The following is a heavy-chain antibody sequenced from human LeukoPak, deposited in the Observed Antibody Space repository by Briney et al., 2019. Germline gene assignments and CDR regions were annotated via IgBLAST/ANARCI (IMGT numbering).Heavy chain of an antibody. D-gene: IGHD3-3*01. Sequence: SGGSLRLSCAATGFTFSSYNMKWVRQAPGKGLEWVSSISSRRSYIFYADSVKGRFTISRDNAKKSLYLQMNSLRAEDTAVYYCASGVNYFDYWGEGTLVTVSS. J-gene: IGHJ4*02. CDR1: GFTFSSYN. CDR3: ASGVNYFDY. V-gene: IGHV3-21*01. CDR2: ISSRRSYI.